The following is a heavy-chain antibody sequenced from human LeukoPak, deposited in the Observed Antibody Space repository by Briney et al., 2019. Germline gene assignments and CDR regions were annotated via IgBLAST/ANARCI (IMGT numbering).Heavy chain of an antibody. D-gene: IGHD2-2*02. J-gene: IGHJ3*02. Sequence: GGSLRLSCAVSGFTFDDYAMHWVRQAPGKGLEWVSGISWNSNLIGYADSVKGRFTISRDNAKNCLYLQMNSLRPEDMALYYCAKDRNYELLYAFDIWGQGTMVTVSS. V-gene: IGHV3-9*03. CDR3: AKDRNYELLYAFDI. CDR2: ISWNSNLI. CDR1: GFTFDDYA.